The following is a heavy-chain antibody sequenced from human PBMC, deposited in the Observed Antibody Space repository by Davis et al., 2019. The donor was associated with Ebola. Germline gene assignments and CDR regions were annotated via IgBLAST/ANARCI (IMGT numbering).Heavy chain of an antibody. J-gene: IGHJ2*01. CDR3: AREAGNSPYWYFDL. CDR2: IYYSGST. D-gene: IGHD4-23*01. V-gene: IGHV4-59*01. Sequence: PSETLSLTCTVSGDSISGYYWSWIRQPPGKGLEWIGYIYYSGSTNYNPSLKSRVTISVDTSKNQFSLNLRSVTAADTAVYHCAREAGNSPYWYFDLWGRGTLVTVSS. CDR1: GDSISGYY.